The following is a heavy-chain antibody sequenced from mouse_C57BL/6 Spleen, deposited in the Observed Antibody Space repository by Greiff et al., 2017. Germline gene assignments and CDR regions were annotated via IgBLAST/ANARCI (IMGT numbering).Heavy chain of an antibody. CDR2: IDPETGGT. CDR1: GYTFTDYE. CDR3: TIYGGYAMDY. Sequence: QVQLKQSGAELVRPGASVTLSCKASGYTFTDYEMHWVKQTPVHGLEWIGAIDPETGGTAYNQKFKGKAILTADKSSSTAYMELRSLTSEDSAVYYCTIYGGYAMDYWGQGTSVTVSS. J-gene: IGHJ4*01. D-gene: IGHD1-1*02. V-gene: IGHV1-15*01.